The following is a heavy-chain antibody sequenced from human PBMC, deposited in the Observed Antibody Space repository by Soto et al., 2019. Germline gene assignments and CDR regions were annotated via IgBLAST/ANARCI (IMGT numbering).Heavy chain of an antibody. J-gene: IGHJ4*01. Sequence: SQPLSHACAITGANVPSNSAGWSGFRQSPSHGLEWLGRTYYGSKGYYEYAVSVRGRITINPDTSKNQYSLQLNSVTPENTVVYVGARGEEYRGRFFVDWRQGLLVTVDS. CDR1: GANVPSNSAG. D-gene: IGHD1-26*01. CDR2: TYYGSKGYY. V-gene: IGHV6-1*01. CDR3: ARGEEYRGRFFVD.